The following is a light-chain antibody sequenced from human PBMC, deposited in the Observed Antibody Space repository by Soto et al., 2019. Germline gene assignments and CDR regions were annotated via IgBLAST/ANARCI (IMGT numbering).Light chain of an antibody. CDR1: SSNIGSNY. CDR3: AAWDDSLSGSYV. J-gene: IGLJ1*01. Sequence: QLVLTQPPSASGTPGQRVTISCSGSSSNIGSNYVYWYQQLPGTAPKLLIYSNNQRPSGVPDRFSGSKSGTSASLAISGLRSEDEADYYCAAWDDSLSGSYVFGTGTKLTVL. CDR2: SNN. V-gene: IGLV1-47*02.